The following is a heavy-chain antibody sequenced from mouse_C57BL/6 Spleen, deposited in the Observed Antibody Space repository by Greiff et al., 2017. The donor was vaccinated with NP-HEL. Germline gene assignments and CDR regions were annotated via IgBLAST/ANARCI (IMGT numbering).Heavy chain of an antibody. CDR1: GYSFTDYN. CDR2: VNPNYGTT. Sequence: EVQLQQSGPELVKPGASVKISCKASGYSFTDYNMNWVKQRNGKSLEWIGVVNPNYGTTSYNQKFKGKATLTVDQSSSTAYMQLNSLTSEDSAVYYCTRNYYSSSYYAMDYWGQGTTVTVSS. V-gene: IGHV1-39*01. CDR3: TRNYYSSSYYAMDY. J-gene: IGHJ4*01. D-gene: IGHD1-1*01.